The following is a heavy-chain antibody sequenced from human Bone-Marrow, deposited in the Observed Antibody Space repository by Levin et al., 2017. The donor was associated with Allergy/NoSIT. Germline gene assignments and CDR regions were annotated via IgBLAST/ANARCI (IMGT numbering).Heavy chain of an antibody. V-gene: IGHV1-69*13. CDR2: IIPIFGTA. CDR3: ARIRGEITMVQGVIPAWFDP. Sequence: GASVKVSCKASGGTFSSYAISWVRQAPGQGLEWMGGIIPIFGTANYAQKFQGRVTITADESTSTAYMELSSLRSEDTAVYYCARIRGEITMVQGVIPAWFDPWGQGTLVTVSS. J-gene: IGHJ5*02. CDR1: GGTFSSYA. D-gene: IGHD3-10*01.